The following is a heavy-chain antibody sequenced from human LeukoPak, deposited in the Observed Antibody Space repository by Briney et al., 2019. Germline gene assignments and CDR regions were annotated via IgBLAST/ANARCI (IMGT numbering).Heavy chain of an antibody. D-gene: IGHD3-16*01. CDR1: GSSINSYY. V-gene: IGHV4-59*01. Sequence: SETLSLTCTVSGSSINSYYWSWIRQPPGRGLEWIGDIYYSGSTIYNPSLKSRVTISVDTSKNQFSLNLRSVTAADTAVYYCARIDYATFDCWGPGTLVTVSS. CDR2: IYYSGST. J-gene: IGHJ4*02. CDR3: ARIDYATFDC.